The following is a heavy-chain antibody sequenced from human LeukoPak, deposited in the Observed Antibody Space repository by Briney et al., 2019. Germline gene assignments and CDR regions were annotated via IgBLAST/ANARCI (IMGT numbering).Heavy chain of an antibody. J-gene: IGHJ4*02. V-gene: IGHV4-59*10. CDR2: AYFSAYT. CDR1: GGSFSGYY. Sequence: SETLSLTCAVYGGSFSGYYWSWIRQPAGKGLEWIGRAYFSAYTNYNTSLRSRVAISTDTSRNQFSLKLTSVTAADTAIYYCARGQCTSTSCDPGHFDLWGQGTQVTVSS. CDR3: ARGQCTSTSCDPGHFDL. D-gene: IGHD2-2*01.